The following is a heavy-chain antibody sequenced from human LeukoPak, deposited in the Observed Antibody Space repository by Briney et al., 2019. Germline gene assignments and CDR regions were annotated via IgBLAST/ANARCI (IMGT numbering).Heavy chain of an antibody. CDR1: GASISSTNW. CDR3: ARAASGGSFWSN. V-gene: IGHV4-4*02. Sequence: SGTLSLTCAVSGASISSTNWWSWVRQPPGKGLEWIGEIYQSGSTNYNPSLKSRVTISVDESKNQFSLRLTSVTAADTAVYYCARAASGGSFWSNWGQGTLVTVSS. D-gene: IGHD6-13*01. CDR2: IYQSGST. J-gene: IGHJ4*02.